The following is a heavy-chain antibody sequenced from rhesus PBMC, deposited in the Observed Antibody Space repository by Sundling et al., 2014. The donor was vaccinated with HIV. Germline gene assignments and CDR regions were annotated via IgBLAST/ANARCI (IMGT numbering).Heavy chain of an antibody. CDR1: GGSISGGFG. CDR3: ARDGNVDTATVMSYYYSGSNTYYSLDS. Sequence: QVQLQESGPGLLKPSETLSLTCAVSGGSISGGFGWGWIRQPPGKGLEWIGSIYSSSGNTYYNPSLKSRVTISADTSKNQFSLKLNSVTAADTAVYYCARDGNVDTATVMSYYYSGSNTYYSLDSWGQGVVVTVSS. J-gene: IGHJ6*01. D-gene: IGHD5-12*01. V-gene: IGHV4-76*01. CDR2: IYSSSGNT.